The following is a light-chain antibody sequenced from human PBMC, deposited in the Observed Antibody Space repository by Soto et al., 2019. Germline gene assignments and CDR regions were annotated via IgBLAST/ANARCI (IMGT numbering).Light chain of an antibody. CDR3: QHYNSYPEA. CDR2: KAS. J-gene: IGKJ1*01. Sequence: IRLTQCPSSLSASVGDRVTITWGVSQGIRSYLNWYREKKGKAPKLLIYKASTLKSGVPSRLSGSGYGTEFTITISSMQTDDFETYYCQHYNSYPEAFGQGTQVDIK. CDR1: QGIRSY. V-gene: IGKV1-5*03.